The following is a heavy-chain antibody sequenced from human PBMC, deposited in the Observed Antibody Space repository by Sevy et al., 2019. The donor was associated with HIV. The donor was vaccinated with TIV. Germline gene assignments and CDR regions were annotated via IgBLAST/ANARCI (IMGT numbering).Heavy chain of an antibody. CDR2: IYSDGST. CDR3: ARGGTIFGLVRHYFDY. CDR1: AFSVNSNY. V-gene: IGHV3-66*01. D-gene: IGHD3-3*01. Sequence: GGSLRLSCAASAFSVNSNYMTWVRQAPGKGLEWVSIIYSDGSTKYADALKGRFSISRDNSKNTMYLQMNSLRVEDTAVYYCARGGTIFGLVRHYFDYWGQGTLVTVSS. J-gene: IGHJ4*02.